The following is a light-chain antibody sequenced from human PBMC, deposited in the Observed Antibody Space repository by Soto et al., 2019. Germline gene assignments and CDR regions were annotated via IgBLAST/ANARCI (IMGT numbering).Light chain of an antibody. J-gene: IGKJ1*01. CDR1: QSISSW. V-gene: IGKV1-5*01. CDR3: QHYSSSPTT. Sequence: DIQMTQSPSTLSASVGYRVTITCRASQSISSWLAWYQQKPGKAPKLLIYAASNLQSGVPSRFSGSGSGTDFTLTIRRLEPEDFAVYYCQHYSSSPTTFGQGTKVDIK. CDR2: AAS.